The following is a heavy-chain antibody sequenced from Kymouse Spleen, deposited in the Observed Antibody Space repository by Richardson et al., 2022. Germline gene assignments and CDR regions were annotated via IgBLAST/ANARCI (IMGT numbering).Heavy chain of an antibody. CDR3: ARIAAVHYYGMDV. Sequence: QVQLQESGPGLVKPSETLSLTCTVSGGSVSSGSYYWSWIRQPPGKGLEWIGYIYYSGSTNYNPSLKSRVTISVDTSKNQFSLKLSSVTAADTAVYYCARIAAVHYYGMDVWGQGTTVTVSS. V-gene: IGHV4-61*01. D-gene: IGHD6-13*01. CDR1: GGSVSSGSYY. J-gene: IGHJ6*02. CDR2: IYYSGST.